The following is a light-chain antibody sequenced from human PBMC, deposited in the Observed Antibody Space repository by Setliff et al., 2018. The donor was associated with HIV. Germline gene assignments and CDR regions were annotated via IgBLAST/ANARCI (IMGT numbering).Light chain of an antibody. CDR2: DIT. CDR3: CSYAGNYVFV. Sequence: QSALTQPRSVSGSPGQSVTFSCTGASSDIGGYNYVSWYQQHPGKAPKLLIYDITKRPSGVPDRFSGFKSGNTASLSISGLQADDEADYYCCSYAGNYVFVFGGGTKATVL. CDR1: SSDIGGYNY. J-gene: IGLJ1*01. V-gene: IGLV2-11*01.